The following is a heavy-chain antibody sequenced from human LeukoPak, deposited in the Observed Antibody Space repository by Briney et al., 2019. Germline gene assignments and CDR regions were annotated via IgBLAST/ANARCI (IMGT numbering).Heavy chain of an antibody. V-gene: IGHV3-53*01. CDR3: ARRAGAYSHPYDY. Sequence: ETLSLTCAVYGGSFSGYYWSWIRQPPGKGLEWVSFIYSDNTHYSDSVKGRFTISRDNSKNTLYLQMNGLRAEDTAVYYCARRAGAYSHPYDYWGQGTLVTVSS. CDR2: IYSDNT. D-gene: IGHD4/OR15-4a*01. J-gene: IGHJ4*02. CDR1: GGSFSGYY.